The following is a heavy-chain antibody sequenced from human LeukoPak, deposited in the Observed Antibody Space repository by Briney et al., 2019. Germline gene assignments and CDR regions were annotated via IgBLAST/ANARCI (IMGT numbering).Heavy chain of an antibody. CDR2: IHYGGTT. CDR3: ARRIAVAGDC. Sequence: PSETLSLTCTVSGGSISSNDYYWGWIRQPPGKGLEWIGSIHYGGTTYYNPSRKSRVTISVDTSKNQYSLKLNSVTVADTAVYYCARRIAVAGDCWGQGTLVTVSS. V-gene: IGHV4-39*01. CDR1: GGSISSNDYY. D-gene: IGHD6-19*01. J-gene: IGHJ4*02.